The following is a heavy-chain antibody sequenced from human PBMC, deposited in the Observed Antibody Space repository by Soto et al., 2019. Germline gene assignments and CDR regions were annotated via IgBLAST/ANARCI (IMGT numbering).Heavy chain of an antibody. CDR1: GDSVSSNSAA. D-gene: IGHD2-2*01. CDR3: ARGISWVIVVVQAAPYYYYDIDV. J-gene: IGHJ6*02. Sequence: SQTLSLTCAISGDSVSSNSAAWNWIRQSPSRGLEWLGRTYYRSKWYNDYAVSVKSRITINPDTSKNQFSLQLNSVTPEDTAVYYCARGISWVIVVVQAAPYYYYDIDVLRQGTTVTVSS. CDR2: TYYRSKWYN. V-gene: IGHV6-1*01.